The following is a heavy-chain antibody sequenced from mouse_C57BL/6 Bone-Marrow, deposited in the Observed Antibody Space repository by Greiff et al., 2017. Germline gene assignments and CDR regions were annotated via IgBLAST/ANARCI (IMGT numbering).Heavy chain of an antibody. CDR3: AREEDIYYDYDGGFAY. CDR2: IHPNSGST. Sequence: VQLQQPGAELVKPGASVKLSCKASGYTFTSYWMHWVKQRPGQGLEWIGMIHPNSGSTNYNEKFKSKATLTVDKSTSTAYMQISSLSSEDSAVYYCAREEDIYYDYDGGFAYWGQGTLVTVSA. J-gene: IGHJ3*01. V-gene: IGHV1-64*01. D-gene: IGHD2-4*01. CDR1: GYTFTSYW.